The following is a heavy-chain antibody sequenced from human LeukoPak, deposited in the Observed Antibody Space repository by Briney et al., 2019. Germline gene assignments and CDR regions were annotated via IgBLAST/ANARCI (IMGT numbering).Heavy chain of an antibody. CDR3: ARGALRDFDY. CDR2: IYYSGST. D-gene: IGHD4/OR15-4a*01. J-gene: IGHJ4*02. V-gene: IGHV4-59*08. CDR1: GGSISSYY. Sequence: SETLSLTCTVSGGSISSYYWSRIRQPPGKGLEWIGYIYYSGSTNYNPSLKSRVTISVDTSKNQFSLKLSSVTAADTAVYYCARGALRDFDYWGQGTLVTVSS.